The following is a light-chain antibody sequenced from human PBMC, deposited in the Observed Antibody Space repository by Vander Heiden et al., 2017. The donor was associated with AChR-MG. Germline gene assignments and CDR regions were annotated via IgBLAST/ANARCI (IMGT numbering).Light chain of an antibody. Sequence: QSVLTQPPSASGTPGQRITISCSGSSSNIGRNPINWYQKVPGTAPKLLIYDNNQRPSGVPDRFSGSKSGNSASLAISGLQSEDEADYFCAAWDVSLTGFYVFGTGTKVTVL. CDR1: SSNIGRNP. CDR2: DNN. CDR3: AAWDVSLTGFYV. V-gene: IGLV1-44*01. J-gene: IGLJ1*01.